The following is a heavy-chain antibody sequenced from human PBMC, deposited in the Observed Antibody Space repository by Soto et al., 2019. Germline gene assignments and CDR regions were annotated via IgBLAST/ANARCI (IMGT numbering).Heavy chain of an antibody. V-gene: IGHV1-2*02. CDR3: AREGLIAARDLYYYYGMDV. D-gene: IGHD6-6*01. J-gene: IGHJ6*02. Sequence: GGTNYAQKFQGRVTMTRDTSISTAYMELSRLRSDDTAVYYCAREGLIAARDLYYYYGMDVWGQGTTVTVSS. CDR2: GGT.